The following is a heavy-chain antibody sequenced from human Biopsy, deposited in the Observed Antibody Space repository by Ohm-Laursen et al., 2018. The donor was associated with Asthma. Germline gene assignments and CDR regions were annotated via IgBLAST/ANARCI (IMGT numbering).Heavy chain of an antibody. CDR3: ARATSTWSQSGPHYFDH. CDR2: VHSTGST. D-gene: IGHD6-13*01. J-gene: IGHJ4*02. V-gene: IGHV4-59*01. CDR1: PGSINDYY. Sequence: PSQTLSLTCTVSPGSINDYYRNWIRQFPGKGLEWIGYVHSTGSTRFNPSLKSRLTISVDTSVDQVSLKLTSVTAADTAVYYCARATSTWSQSGPHYFDHWGQGTLVTVSS.